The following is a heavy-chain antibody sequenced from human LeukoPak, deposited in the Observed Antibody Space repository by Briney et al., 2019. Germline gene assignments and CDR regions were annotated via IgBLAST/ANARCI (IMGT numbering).Heavy chain of an antibody. D-gene: IGHD3-10*01. CDR2: IYSGGST. CDR1: GFTVSSNY. CDR3: ARDRLWFGEGAFDI. V-gene: IGHV3-53*01. J-gene: IGHJ3*02. Sequence: GGPLRLSCAASGFTVSSNYMSWVRQAPGKGLEWVSVIYSGGSTYYADSVKGRFTISRDNSKNTLYLQMNSLRVEDTAVYYCARDRLWFGEGAFDIWGQGTMVTVSS.